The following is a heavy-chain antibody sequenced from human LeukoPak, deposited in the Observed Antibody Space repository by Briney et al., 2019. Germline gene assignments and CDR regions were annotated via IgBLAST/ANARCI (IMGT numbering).Heavy chain of an antibody. J-gene: IGHJ6*02. CDR2: IYYSGST. V-gene: IGHV4-59*01. CDR3: ARDFQLNYDILTGYRTKRNLYGMDV. D-gene: IGHD3-9*01. CDR1: GGSISSYY. Sequence: KPSETLALTCPVSGGSISSYYWSLIRQPPGKGLGWIGYIYYSGSTNYNPSLKSRVTISVDTSKNQFSLKLSSVTAADTAVYYCARDFQLNYDILTGYRTKRNLYGMDVWGQGTTVTVSS.